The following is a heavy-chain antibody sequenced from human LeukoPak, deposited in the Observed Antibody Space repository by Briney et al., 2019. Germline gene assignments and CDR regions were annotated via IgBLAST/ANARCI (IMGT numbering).Heavy chain of an antibody. CDR1: GGSISSSSYY. J-gene: IGHJ4*02. D-gene: IGHD2-2*02. V-gene: IGHV4-39*01. CDR3: ARPYCSSTSCYSLRFDY. Sequence: SETLSLTCTVSGGSISSSSYYWGWIRQPPGKGLEWIGSIYYSGSTYYNPSLKSRVTISVDTSKNQFSLKLSSVTAADTAVYYCARPYCSSTSCYSLRFDYWGQGTLVTVSS. CDR2: IYYSGST.